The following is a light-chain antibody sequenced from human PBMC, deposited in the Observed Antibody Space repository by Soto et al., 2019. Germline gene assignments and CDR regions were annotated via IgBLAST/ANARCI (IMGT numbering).Light chain of an antibody. V-gene: IGLV1-44*01. Sequence: QCVLTQPPSSSGTPGQSVTIACSGSSSNIGRNTVNWYQQLPGTAPRLLTHSNYQRPSGVPDRFSGSKSGTSASLAISGLQSEDDGDYYCAAWDDSLNGYVLGTGTKVTVL. CDR3: AAWDDSLNGYV. J-gene: IGLJ1*01. CDR2: SNY. CDR1: SSNIGRNT.